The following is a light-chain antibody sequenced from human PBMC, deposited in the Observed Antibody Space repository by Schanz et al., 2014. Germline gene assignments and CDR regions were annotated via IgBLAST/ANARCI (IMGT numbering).Light chain of an antibody. CDR3: QKYNGAPLIT. V-gene: IGKV1-27*01. CDR2: AAS. CDR1: QGIRNS. Sequence: DIQMTQSPSSLSASVGDRVTLTCRANQGIRNSVAWYQQKPGKVPKLLIYAASTLQSGVPSRFSGSGSGTDFTLTVSSLQPEDVATYYCQKYNGAPLITFGQGTRLEIK. J-gene: IGKJ5*01.